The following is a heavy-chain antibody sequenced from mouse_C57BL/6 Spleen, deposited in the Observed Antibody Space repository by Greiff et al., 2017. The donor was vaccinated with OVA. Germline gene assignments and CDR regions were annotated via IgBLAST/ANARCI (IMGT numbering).Heavy chain of an antibody. CDR2: ISSGSSTI. Sequence: EVKLVESGGGLVKPGGSLKLSCAASGFTFSDYGMHWVRQAPEKGLEWVAYISSGSSTIYYADTVKGRFTFSRDNAKNTLFLQMTSLRSEDTAMYYCATYYYGSSPMDYWGQGTSVTVSS. J-gene: IGHJ4*01. CDR1: GFTFSDYG. CDR3: ATYYYGSSPMDY. V-gene: IGHV5-17*01. D-gene: IGHD1-1*01.